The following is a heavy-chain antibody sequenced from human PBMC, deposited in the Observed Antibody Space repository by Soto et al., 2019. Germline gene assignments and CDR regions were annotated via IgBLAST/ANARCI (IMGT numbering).Heavy chain of an antibody. D-gene: IGHD1-26*01. CDR3: ASHWVSGSYYFDY. J-gene: IGHJ4*02. CDR2: IYYSGST. Sequence: SETLSLTCTVSGGSISSYYWSWIRQHPGKGLEWIGYIYYSGSTYYNPSLKSRVTISVDTSKNQFSLKLSSVTAADTAVYYCASHWVSGSYYFDYWGQGTLVTV. CDR1: GGSISSYY. V-gene: IGHV4-59*01.